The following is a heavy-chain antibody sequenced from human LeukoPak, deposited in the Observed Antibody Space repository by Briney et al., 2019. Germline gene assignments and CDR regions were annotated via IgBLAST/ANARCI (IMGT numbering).Heavy chain of an antibody. CDR2: IYTSGST. J-gene: IGHJ4*02. CDR3: ARGDSSGWYYFDY. V-gene: IGHV4-4*07. Sequence: EASETLSPTCTVSGGSISSYYWSWLRQPAGKGLEWIGRIYTSGSTNYNPSLKSRVTMSVDTSKNQFSLKLSSVTAADTAVYYCARGDSSGWYYFDYWGQGTLVTVSS. D-gene: IGHD6-19*01. CDR1: GGSISSYY.